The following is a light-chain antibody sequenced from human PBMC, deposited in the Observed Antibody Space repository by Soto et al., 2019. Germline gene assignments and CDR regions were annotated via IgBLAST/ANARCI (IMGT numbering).Light chain of an antibody. V-gene: IGLV1-44*01. CDR1: SSNIGSNI. CDR3: AAWDDSLNGYV. J-gene: IGLJ1*01. CDR2: TND. Sequence: QSVLSQPPSASETPGQRVTISCSGSSSNIGSNIVNWYQHVPGSAPKILIYTNDQRPSGVPDRFSGAKSGTSASLAISGLQSDDEAHYYCAAWDDSLNGYVFGTGTKVTVL.